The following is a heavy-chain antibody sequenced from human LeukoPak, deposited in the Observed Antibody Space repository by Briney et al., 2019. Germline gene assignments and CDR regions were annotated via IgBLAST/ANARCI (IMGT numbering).Heavy chain of an antibody. CDR3: ARDSLSLGHRLIIDPIDY. CDR2: IIPIFGTA. J-gene: IGHJ4*02. V-gene: IGHV1-69*05. CDR1: GGTFGSYA. Sequence: SVKVSCKASGGTFGSYAISWVRQAPGQGLEWMGGIIPIFGTANYAQNFQGRVTVTTDESTSTAYMELSSLRSEDTAVYYCARDSLSLGHRLIIDPIDYWGQGTLVTVSS. D-gene: IGHD3-9*01.